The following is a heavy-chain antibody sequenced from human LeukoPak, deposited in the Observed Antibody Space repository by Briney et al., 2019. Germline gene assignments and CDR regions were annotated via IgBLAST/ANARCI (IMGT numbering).Heavy chain of an antibody. J-gene: IGHJ4*02. Sequence: GESLKISCKGSGYSFTSYWIGWVRQMPGKGLEWMGRIDPSDSYTNYSPSFQGHVTISADKSISTAYLQWSSLKASDTAMYYCARHSDCSGVSCYSGFGYWGQGTLVTVSS. D-gene: IGHD2-15*01. V-gene: IGHV5-10-1*01. CDR3: ARHSDCSGVSCYSGFGY. CDR2: IDPSDSYT. CDR1: GYSFTSYW.